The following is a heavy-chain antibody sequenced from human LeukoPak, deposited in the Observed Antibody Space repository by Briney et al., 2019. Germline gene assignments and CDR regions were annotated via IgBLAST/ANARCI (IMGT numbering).Heavy chain of an antibody. V-gene: IGHV4-38-2*02. CDR2: IYYSGST. Sequence: SETLSLTCTVSGYSISTGYYWDWIRQPPGKGLEWIGSIYYSGSTYYNPSLKSRVTISVDTSKNQFSLKLSSVTAADTAVYYCARDSYYYDSFGITDIWGQGTMVTVSS. D-gene: IGHD3-22*01. J-gene: IGHJ3*02. CDR3: ARDSYYYDSFGITDI. CDR1: GYSISTGYY.